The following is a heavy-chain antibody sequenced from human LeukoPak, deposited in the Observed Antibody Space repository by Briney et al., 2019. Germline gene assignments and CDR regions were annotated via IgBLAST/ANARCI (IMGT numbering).Heavy chain of an antibody. V-gene: IGHV3-53*01. CDR3: AREYWYNWNYVRGGNWFDP. J-gene: IGHJ5*02. D-gene: IGHD1-7*01. CDR1: GFTVSSNY. CDR2: IYSGGST. Sequence: GGSLRLSCAASGFTVSSNYMSWVRQAPGKGLEWVSVIYSGGSTYYADSVKGRFTISRDNSKNTLYLQMNSLRAEDTAVYYCAREYWYNWNYVRGGNWFDPWGQGTLVTVSS.